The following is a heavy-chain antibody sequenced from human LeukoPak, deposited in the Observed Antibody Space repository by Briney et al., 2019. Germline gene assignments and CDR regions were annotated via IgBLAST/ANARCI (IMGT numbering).Heavy chain of an antibody. CDR2: FDPEDGET. Sequence: GASVKVSCRVSGYTLTELSMHWVRQAPGKGLEWMGGFDPEDGETIYAQKFQGRVTMTEDTSTDTAYMELSSLRSEDTAVYYCATKLLWFGELPLVWGQGTLVTVSS. CDR3: ATKLLWFGELPLV. D-gene: IGHD3-10*01. V-gene: IGHV1-24*01. J-gene: IGHJ4*02. CDR1: GYTLTELS.